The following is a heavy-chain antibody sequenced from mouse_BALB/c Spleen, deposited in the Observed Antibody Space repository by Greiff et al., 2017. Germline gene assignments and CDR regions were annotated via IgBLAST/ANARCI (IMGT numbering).Heavy chain of an antibody. V-gene: IGHV5-6-5*01. J-gene: IGHJ2*01. Sequence: EVKLVESGGGLVKPGGSLKLSCAASGFTFSSYAMSWVRQTPEKRLEWVASISSGGSTYYPDSVKGRFTISRDNARNILYLQMSSLRSEDTAMYYCARENITTATFDYWGQGTTLTVSS. CDR2: ISSGGST. CDR1: GFTFSSYA. CDR3: ARENITTATFDY. D-gene: IGHD1-2*01.